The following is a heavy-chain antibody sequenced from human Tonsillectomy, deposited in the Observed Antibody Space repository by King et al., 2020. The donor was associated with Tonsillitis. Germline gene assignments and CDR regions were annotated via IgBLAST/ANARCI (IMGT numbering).Heavy chain of an antibody. CDR2: INEDGSEA. CDR3: ARAGNVGAVDY. D-gene: IGHD3-10*02. Sequence: QLVQSGGGLVQSGGSLRLSCAASGFTFIRSWMSWVRQAPGKGLEWVANINEDGSEAYYVDSVKGRFTISRDNAKNSLYLQMKSLRAEDTAIYYCARAGNVGAVDYWGQGTLVTVSS. J-gene: IGHJ4*02. V-gene: IGHV3-7*01. CDR1: GFTFIRSW.